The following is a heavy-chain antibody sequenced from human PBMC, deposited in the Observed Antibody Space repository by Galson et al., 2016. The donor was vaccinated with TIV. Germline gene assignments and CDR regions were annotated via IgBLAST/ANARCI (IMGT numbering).Heavy chain of an antibody. CDR1: RYTFTSYD. V-gene: IGHV1-8*01. CDR2: MNPDSGNT. Sequence: SVKVSCKASRYTFTSYDINWVRQATGQGLEWMGWMNPDSGNTGYAQKFQGRVTMTRNISTSTVYMELSGLTYEDTAVYYCAADRRYYYDVSGLAGFDSWGQGTLVTVSS. J-gene: IGHJ5*01. D-gene: IGHD3-22*01. CDR3: AADRRYYYDVSGLAGFDS.